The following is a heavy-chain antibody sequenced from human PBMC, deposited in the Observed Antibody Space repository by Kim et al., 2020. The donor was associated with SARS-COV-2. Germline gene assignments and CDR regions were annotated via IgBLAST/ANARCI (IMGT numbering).Heavy chain of an antibody. CDR3: ARSWDY. CDR2: PNSGGT. J-gene: IGHJ4*02. V-gene: IGHV1-2*02. Sequence: PNSGGTNYEQKFQGRDTMTRDTSISTAYMELGRLGSDDTAVYYCARSWDYWGQGTLVTVSS.